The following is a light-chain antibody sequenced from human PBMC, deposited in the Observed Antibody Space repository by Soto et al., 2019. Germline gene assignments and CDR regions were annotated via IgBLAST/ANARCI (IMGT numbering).Light chain of an antibody. CDR2: DAS. J-gene: IGKJ1*01. V-gene: IGKV3-20*01. Sequence: EIVLTQSPGTLSLSPGARVTLSCRASQSISSSHLAWYQQRPGQAPRLLIYDASNRATGISDRFTDSGSGTDFTLTITRLEPEDFAVYYCQQYHSSPRTFGQGTKVEIK. CDR1: QSISSSH. CDR3: QQYHSSPRT.